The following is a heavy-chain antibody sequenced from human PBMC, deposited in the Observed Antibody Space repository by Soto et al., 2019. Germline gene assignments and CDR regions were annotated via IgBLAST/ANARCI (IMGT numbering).Heavy chain of an antibody. V-gene: IGHV5-10-1*01. D-gene: IGHD3-3*01. Sequence: GESLKISCNGSGYSFTSYWISWVRQMPGKGLEWMGRIDPSDSYTNYSPSFQGHVTISADKSISTAYLQWSSLKASDTAMYYCARHELRTGQAYYYGMDVWGQGTTVTVSS. CDR2: IDPSDSYT. CDR3: ARHELRTGQAYYYGMDV. J-gene: IGHJ6*02. CDR1: GYSFTSYW.